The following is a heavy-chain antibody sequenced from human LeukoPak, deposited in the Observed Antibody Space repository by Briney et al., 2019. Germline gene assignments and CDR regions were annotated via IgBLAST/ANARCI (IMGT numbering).Heavy chain of an antibody. D-gene: IGHD2-2*01. CDR3: ARDDCTSNSCYLGAY. J-gene: IGHJ4*02. V-gene: IGHV1-18*01. CDR1: GYTFNSYD. CDR2: ISTHNGNT. Sequence: ASVKVSCKASGYTFNSYDISWVRQAPGQGLEYIGWISTHNGNTNYAQKVQGRVTMTTDTSTSTAFMELRSLRSDDTAVYYCARDDCTSNSCYLGAYWGQGTLVTVSS.